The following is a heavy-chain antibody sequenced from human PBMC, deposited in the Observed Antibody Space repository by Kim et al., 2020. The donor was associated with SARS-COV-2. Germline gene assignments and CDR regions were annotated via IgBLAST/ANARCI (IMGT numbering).Heavy chain of an antibody. Sequence: ASVKVSCKASGYTFTSYGISWVRQAPGQGLEWMGWISAYNGNTNYAQKLQGRVTMTTDTSTSTAYMELSSLRSDDTAVYYCATAGGGRGLYYYYYGMGVWGQGTTVTVSS. CDR1: GYTFTSYG. D-gene: IGHD2-15*01. CDR3: ATAGGGRGLYYYYYGMGV. V-gene: IGHV1-18*01. J-gene: IGHJ6*02. CDR2: ISAYNGNT.